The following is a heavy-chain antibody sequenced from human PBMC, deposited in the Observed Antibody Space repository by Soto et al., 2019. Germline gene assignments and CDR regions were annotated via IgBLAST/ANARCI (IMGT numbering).Heavy chain of an antibody. V-gene: IGHV4-38-2*01. CDR1: GYSISSGYY. Sequence: SETLSLTCAVSGYSISSGYYWGWIRQPPGKGLEWIGSIYHSGSTHYNPSLESRVTMSVDRSKNQFSLKLSSVTAADTAVYYCARPIVVAPVYYAIDVWGQGTTVTVSS. D-gene: IGHD3-22*01. CDR3: ARPIVVAPVYYAIDV. J-gene: IGHJ6*02. CDR2: IYHSGST.